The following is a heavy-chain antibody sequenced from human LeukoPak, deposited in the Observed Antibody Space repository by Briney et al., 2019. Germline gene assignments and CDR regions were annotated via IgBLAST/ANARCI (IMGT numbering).Heavy chain of an antibody. D-gene: IGHD6-13*01. CDR2: INHSGST. CDR3: ARGYSSSWYENWFDP. CDR1: GGSFSGYY. Sequence: PSETLSLTCAVYGGSFSGYYWCWIRQPPGKGLEWSGEINHSGSTNYNPSLKSRVTLSVDTSKNQFSLKLSSVTAADTAVYYCARGYSSSWYENWFDPWGQGTLVTVSS. J-gene: IGHJ5*02. V-gene: IGHV4-34*01.